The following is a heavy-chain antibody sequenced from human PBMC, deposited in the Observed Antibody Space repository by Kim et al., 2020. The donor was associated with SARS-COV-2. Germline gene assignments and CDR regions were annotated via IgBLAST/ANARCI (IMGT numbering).Heavy chain of an antibody. CDR3: ARGSPWYRSYYFDY. V-gene: IGHV3-7*01. Sequence: GGSLRLSCAASGFTFSSYWMSWVRQAPGKGLEWVANIKQDGSEKYYVDSVKGRFTISRDNAKNSLYLQMNSLRAEDTAVYYCARGSPWYRSYYFDYWGQGTLVTVSS. J-gene: IGHJ4*02. CDR1: GFTFSSYW. D-gene: IGHD1-26*01. CDR2: IKQDGSEK.